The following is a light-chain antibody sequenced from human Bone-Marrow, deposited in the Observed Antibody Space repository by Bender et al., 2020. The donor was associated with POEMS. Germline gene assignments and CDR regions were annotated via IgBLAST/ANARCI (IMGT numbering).Light chain of an antibody. Sequence: QSTLTQPASVSGSPGQSITISCTGTSSAVESYNLVSWYQQHPGKAPKLIIYDDNKPPSGASHRFSAYTSGTASSLTISGLQAEDAAHYYCSSSAGSRTLFGGGTKLTVL. CDR1: SSAVESYNL. V-gene: IGLV2-23*01. J-gene: IGLJ2*01. CDR2: DDN. CDR3: SSSAGSRTL.